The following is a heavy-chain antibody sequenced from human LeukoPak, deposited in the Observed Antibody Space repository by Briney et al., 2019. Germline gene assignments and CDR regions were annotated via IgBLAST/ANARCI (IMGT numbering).Heavy chain of an antibody. J-gene: IGHJ4*02. CDR3: TRDPRHLDS. Sequence: PGGSLRLSCAASEFSVGSNYMTWVRQAPGKGLEWVSLIYSGGSTYYADSVKGRFTISRDNSKNTLYLQMNSLRAEDTAVYYCTRDPRHLDSWGQGTLVTVSS. D-gene: IGHD6-6*01. CDR1: EFSVGSNY. CDR2: IYSGGST. V-gene: IGHV3-66*01.